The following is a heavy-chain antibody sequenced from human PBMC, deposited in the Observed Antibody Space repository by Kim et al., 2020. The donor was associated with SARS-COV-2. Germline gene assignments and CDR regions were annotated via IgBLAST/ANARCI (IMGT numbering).Heavy chain of an antibody. CDR3: AKVVVIGTCYSCGDFEY. CDR2: ISGTGGST. V-gene: IGHV3-23*01. J-gene: IGHJ4*01. D-gene: IGHD2-15*01. CDR1: GFTFNNYA. Sequence: GGSLRLSCAASGFTFNNYAMSWVRQAPGKGLEWVSSISGTGGSTYYTDSVKDRFAISRDNAKNMVYLQMNSLRAEDTAVYYCAKVVVIGTCYSCGDFEY.